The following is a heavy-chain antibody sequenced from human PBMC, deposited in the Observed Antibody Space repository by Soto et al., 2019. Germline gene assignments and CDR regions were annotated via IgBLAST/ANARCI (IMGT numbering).Heavy chain of an antibody. D-gene: IGHD3-22*01. J-gene: IGHJ5*02. CDR2: IYPGDSDT. CDR3: ARHVADYYDSSGYYQGWFDP. V-gene: IGHV5-51*01. CDR1: GYSLTSYW. Sequence: GESLKISCKGSGYSLTSYWIGWVRQMPGKGLEWMGIIYPGDSDTRYSPSFQGQVTISADKSISTAYLQWSSLKASDTAMYYCARHVADYYDSSGYYQGWFDPWGQGTLVTVSS.